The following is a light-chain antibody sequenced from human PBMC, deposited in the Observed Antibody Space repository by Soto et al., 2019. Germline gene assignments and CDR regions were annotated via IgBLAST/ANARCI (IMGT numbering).Light chain of an antibody. Sequence: DIQMTQSPSSLTASVGDRVTITCRANQSISSYLNWYQQKPGKAPKLLIYAASSLQSGVPSRFSGSGSGTDFTLTISSLQPEDFATYYCQQANSFPRVTFGQGTKVEIK. V-gene: IGKV1-39*01. CDR1: QSISSY. CDR3: QQANSFPRVT. CDR2: AAS. J-gene: IGKJ1*01.